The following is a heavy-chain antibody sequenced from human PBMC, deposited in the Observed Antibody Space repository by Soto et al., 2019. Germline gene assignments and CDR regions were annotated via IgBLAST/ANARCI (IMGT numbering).Heavy chain of an antibody. Sequence: GGSLRLSCAASGVPFSSYAMSWVRQAPGKGLEWVSYMSSSSSTIYYADSVKGRFTISRDNAKNSLYLQMNSLRAEDTAVYFCARDNGGDWGVGAFDIWGQGTMVTVSS. J-gene: IGHJ3*02. CDR2: MSSSSSTI. V-gene: IGHV3-48*01. CDR3: ARDNGGDWGVGAFDI. D-gene: IGHD2-21*02. CDR1: GVPFSSYA.